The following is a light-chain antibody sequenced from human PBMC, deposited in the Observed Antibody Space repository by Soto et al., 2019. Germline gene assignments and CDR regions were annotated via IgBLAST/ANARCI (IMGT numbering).Light chain of an antibody. J-gene: IGLJ1*01. CDR1: SSEVGSYNY. Sequence: QSVLTQPASVSGSPGQSIAISCTGTSSEVGSYNYVSWYQQHPGKATKLMIYDVSNRPSGVSDRFSGSKSGNTASLTISGLQAEDEADYFCNSYTSSSTYGFGTGTKVTVL. CDR3: NSYTSSSTYG. V-gene: IGLV2-14*03. CDR2: DVS.